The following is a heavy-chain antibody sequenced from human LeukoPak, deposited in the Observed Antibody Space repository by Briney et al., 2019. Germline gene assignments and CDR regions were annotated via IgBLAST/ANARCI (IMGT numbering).Heavy chain of an antibody. Sequence: PGGSLRLSCAASGFTFSSYWMHWVRQAPGTGLVWVSRIRSDGSTTYADSVKGRFTISRDNAKNTLYLQMNSLRAEDTAVYYCARAGDYGSGSCAFDMWGQGTMVTVSS. CDR1: GFTFSSYW. J-gene: IGHJ3*02. V-gene: IGHV3-74*01. D-gene: IGHD3-10*01. CDR2: IRSDGST. CDR3: ARAGDYGSGSCAFDM.